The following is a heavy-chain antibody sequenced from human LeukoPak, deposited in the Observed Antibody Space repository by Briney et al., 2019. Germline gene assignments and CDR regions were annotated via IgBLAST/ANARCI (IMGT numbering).Heavy chain of an antibody. CDR3: ARGPVGPTTPFDY. V-gene: IGHV4-59*01. J-gene: IGHJ4*02. D-gene: IGHD1-26*01. CDR2: NYYSGST. Sequence: SETLSLTCTVSGGSISSYNWSCMRQPPGGGLVWIGYNYYSGSTNYNPSLKSRVTMSVDTSKTQFTLKLSSVTAADTAVYYCARGPVGPTTPFDYWGQGTLVTVSS. CDR1: GGSISSYN.